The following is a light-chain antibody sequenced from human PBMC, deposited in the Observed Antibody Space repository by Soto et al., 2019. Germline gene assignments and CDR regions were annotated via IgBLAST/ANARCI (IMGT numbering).Light chain of an antibody. V-gene: IGKV3D-15*01. Sequence: EVVITQSPSTLPLSPSGRFTLSCRASQSVGSNLAWYQQRPGQPPRLLIYGASTRDTGVPTRFSGSGSGTEFTLTITNLQSEDFAVYYCQQYNNWPPWTFGQGTKVDIK. J-gene: IGKJ1*01. CDR1: QSVGSN. CDR2: GAS. CDR3: QQYNNWPPWT.